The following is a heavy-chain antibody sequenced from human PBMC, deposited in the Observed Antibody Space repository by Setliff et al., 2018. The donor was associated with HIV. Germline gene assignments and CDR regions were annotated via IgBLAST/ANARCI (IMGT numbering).Heavy chain of an antibody. CDR3: ARGLGIAAAGSRRQDNWFDP. CDR2: INHSGGT. Sequence: SETLSLTCAVYGGSFSGYYWSWIRQPPGKGLEWIGEINHSGGTNYNPSLKSPITISVDTSKNQFSLRLSSVTAADTAMYYCARGLGIAAAGSRRQDNWFDPWGQGILVTVSS. D-gene: IGHD6-13*01. V-gene: IGHV4-34*01. J-gene: IGHJ5*02. CDR1: GGSFSGYY.